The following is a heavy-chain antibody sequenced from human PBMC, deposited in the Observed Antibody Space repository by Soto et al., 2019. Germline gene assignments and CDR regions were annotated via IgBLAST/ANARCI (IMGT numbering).Heavy chain of an antibody. CDR3: ARVGIVVVPAAPDYYYGMDV. V-gene: IGHV1-69*13. J-gene: IGHJ6*02. Sequence: GASVKVSCKASGGTFSSYAISWVRQAPGQGLEWMGGIIPIFGTANYAQKFQGRVTITADESTSTAYMELSSLRSEDTAVYYCARVGIVVVPAAPDYYYGMDVWGQGTTVTVSS. D-gene: IGHD2-2*03. CDR2: IIPIFGTA. CDR1: GGTFSSYA.